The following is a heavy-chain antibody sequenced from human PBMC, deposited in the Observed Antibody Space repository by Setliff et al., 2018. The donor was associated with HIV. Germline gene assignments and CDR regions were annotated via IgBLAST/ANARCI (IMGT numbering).Heavy chain of an antibody. D-gene: IGHD3-10*01. CDR1: GYSFTGYY. Sequence: ASVKVSCKASGYSFTGYYMHWVRQAPGQGLEWMGRINPNSGGPNYAQKFQGRVTMTRDTSISTAYMELSSLRSDDTAVYYCAASISSRHYYGSALWGRGTLVTVSS. CDR2: INPNSGGP. J-gene: IGHJ2*01. V-gene: IGHV1-2*06. CDR3: AASISSRHYYGSAL.